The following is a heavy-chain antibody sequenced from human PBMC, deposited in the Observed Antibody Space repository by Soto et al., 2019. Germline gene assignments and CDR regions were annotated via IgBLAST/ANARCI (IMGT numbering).Heavy chain of an antibody. Sequence: QVQLQESGPGLVKPSQTLSLTCTVSGGSISSGGYYWSWIRQHPGKGLEWIGYIYYSGSTYYNPSLKSRVTISVDTSKKQFSLKLSSVTAADTAVYYCARWELQWLVFDYWGQGTLVTVSS. J-gene: IGHJ4*02. CDR1: GGSISSGGYY. CDR2: IYYSGST. V-gene: IGHV4-31*03. D-gene: IGHD6-19*01. CDR3: ARWELQWLVFDY.